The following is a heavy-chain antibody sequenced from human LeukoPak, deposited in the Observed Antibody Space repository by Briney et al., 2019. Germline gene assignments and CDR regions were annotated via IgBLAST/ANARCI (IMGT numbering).Heavy chain of an antibody. CDR1: GFTFSDYY. V-gene: IGHV3-11*01. CDR3: ARNLYDWFDP. J-gene: IGHJ5*02. Sequence: GGSLRLSCAASGFTFSDYYMSWIRQAPGKGLEWVSYIISSGSTIYYADSVKGRFTISRDNDKNSMYLQLNSLRAEDTAVYYCARNLYDWFDPWGQGTLVTVSS. CDR2: IISSGSTI. D-gene: IGHD2-8*01.